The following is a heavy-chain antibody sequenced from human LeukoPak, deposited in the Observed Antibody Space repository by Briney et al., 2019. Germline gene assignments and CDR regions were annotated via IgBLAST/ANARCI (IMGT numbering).Heavy chain of an antibody. D-gene: IGHD3-10*01. Sequence: PGGSLRLSCVGSGFEESGFNFRNSGMHWVRQAPGKGLEWIGRIKSKTDGETTNYAEPVRGRFTISRDDSKSAVYLQMNSLKIEDTAVYYCTTDLGTYYHGSQRLIPIDYWGQGTLVTVSS. J-gene: IGHJ4*02. CDR1: GFEESGFNFRNSG. CDR2: IKSKTDGETT. V-gene: IGHV3-15*01. CDR3: TTDLGTYYHGSQRLIPIDY.